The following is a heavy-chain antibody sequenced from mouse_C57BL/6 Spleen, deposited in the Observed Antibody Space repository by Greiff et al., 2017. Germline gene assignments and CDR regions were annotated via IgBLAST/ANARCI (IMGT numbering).Heavy chain of an antibody. V-gene: IGHV5-4*01. CDR1: GFTFSSYA. D-gene: IGHD1-1*01. CDR2: ISDGGSYT. Sequence: EVNVVESGGGLVKPGGSLKLSCAASGFTFSSYAMPWVRQTPEKRLVWVATISDGGSYTYYPDNVKGRFTISRDNAKNNLYLQMSHLKSEDTAMYYCARDTRSCGSGCGFAYWGRGTLVTVSA. J-gene: IGHJ3*01. CDR3: ARDTRSCGSGCGFAY.